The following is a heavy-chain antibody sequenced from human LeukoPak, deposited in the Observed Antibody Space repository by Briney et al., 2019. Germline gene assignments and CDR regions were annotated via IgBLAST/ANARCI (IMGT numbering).Heavy chain of an antibody. Sequence: GASVKVSCKASGGTFSSYAISWVRQAPGQGLEWMGGIIPIFGTANYAQKFQGRVTITADESTSTAYMELSSLRSEDTAVYYCARDWALFRYGDYEGAFDIWGQGTMVTVSS. CDR1: GGTFSSYA. D-gene: IGHD4-17*01. V-gene: IGHV1-69*13. CDR3: ARDWALFRYGDYEGAFDI. J-gene: IGHJ3*02. CDR2: IIPIFGTA.